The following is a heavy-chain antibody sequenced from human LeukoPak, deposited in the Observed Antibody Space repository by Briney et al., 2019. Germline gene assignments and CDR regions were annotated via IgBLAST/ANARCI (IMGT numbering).Heavy chain of an antibody. CDR1: GGSFSGYY. Sequence: PSETLSLTCAVYGGSFSGYYWSWIRQPPGKGLEWIGEIIHSGSTNYNPSLKSRVTISVDTSKKHFPLKLSSVTAADTAVYYCAREGGYSYDYRYYYYMDVWGKGTTVTISS. CDR3: AREGGYSYDYRYYYYMDV. J-gene: IGHJ6*03. CDR2: IIHSGST. V-gene: IGHV4-34*12. D-gene: IGHD5-18*01.